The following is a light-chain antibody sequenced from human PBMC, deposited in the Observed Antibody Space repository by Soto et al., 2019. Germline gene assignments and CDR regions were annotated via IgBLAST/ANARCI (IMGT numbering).Light chain of an antibody. Sequence: QSALTQPHSVSGSPGQSVTISCTGTSSDVGGYNYVSWYQHHPGKAPKLMIYDVSQRPSGVPDRFSASKSGNTASLTISGLQAEDEADYYCCSLTTSHTYVFGSGTKLTVL. CDR2: DVS. J-gene: IGLJ1*01. CDR1: SSDVGGYNY. CDR3: CSLTTSHTYV. V-gene: IGLV2-11*01.